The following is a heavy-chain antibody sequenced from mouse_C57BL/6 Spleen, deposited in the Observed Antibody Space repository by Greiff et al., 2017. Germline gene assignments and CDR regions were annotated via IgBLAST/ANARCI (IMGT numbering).Heavy chain of an antibody. Sequence: VQLQQSGAELVKPGASVKISCKASGYAFSSYWMNWVKQRPGKGLEWIGQIYPGDGDTNYKGKFNGKATLTADKYSSTAYMQLSSLTSEDSAVYFCARSIYYDYERRDYWGQGTTLTVSS. CDR2: IYPGDGDT. V-gene: IGHV1-80*01. CDR1: GYAFSSYW. J-gene: IGHJ2*01. D-gene: IGHD2-4*01. CDR3: ARSIYYDYERRDY.